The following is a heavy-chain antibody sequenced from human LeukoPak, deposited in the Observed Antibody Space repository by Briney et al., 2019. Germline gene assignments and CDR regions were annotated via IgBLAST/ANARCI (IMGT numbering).Heavy chain of an antibody. CDR3: ATDASGITHHAMDV. Sequence: GGSLRLSCAASGFTFGSYGMHWVRQAPGKGLEWVAFIRYDGSNKYYADSVKGRFTISRDNSKNALNLQMNSLRTEDTAVYYCATDASGITHHAMDVWGQGTTVTVSS. V-gene: IGHV3-30*02. J-gene: IGHJ6*02. CDR2: IRYDGSNK. CDR1: GFTFGSYG. D-gene: IGHD3-10*01.